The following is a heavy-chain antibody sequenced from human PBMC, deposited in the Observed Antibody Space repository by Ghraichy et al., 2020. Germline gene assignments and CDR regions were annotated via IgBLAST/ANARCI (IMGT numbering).Heavy chain of an antibody. CDR3: ARLGVSRTSNYYYYYGMDV. D-gene: IGHD3-16*01. CDR1: GGSFSGYY. CDR2: INHSGST. J-gene: IGHJ6*01. V-gene: IGHV4-34*01. Sequence: SETLSLTCAVYGGSFSGYYWSWIRQPPGKGLEWIGEINHSGSTNYNPSLKSRVTISVDTSKNQFSLKLSSVTGADTAVYYCARLGVSRTSNYYYYYGMDVWGKGPRSPSPQ.